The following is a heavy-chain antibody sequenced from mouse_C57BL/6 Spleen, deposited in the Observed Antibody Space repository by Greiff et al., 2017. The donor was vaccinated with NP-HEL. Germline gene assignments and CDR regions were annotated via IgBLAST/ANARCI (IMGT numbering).Heavy chain of an antibody. CDR3: ARKLGYFDV. CDR2: IDPSDSYT. V-gene: IGHV1-69*01. J-gene: IGHJ1*03. CDR1: GYTFTSYW. Sequence: QVQLKQPGAELVMPGASVKLSCKASGYTFTSYWMHWVKQRPGQGLEWIGEIDPSDSYTNYNQKFKGKSTLTVDKSSSTAYMQLSSLTSEDSAVYYCARKLGYFDVWGTGTTVTVSS.